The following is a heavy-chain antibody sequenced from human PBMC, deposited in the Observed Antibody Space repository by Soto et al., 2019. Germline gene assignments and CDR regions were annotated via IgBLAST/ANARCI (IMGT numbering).Heavy chain of an antibody. D-gene: IGHD1-26*01. CDR1: GFTFDDYT. Sequence: PGGSLRLYCAASGFTFDDYTMHWVRQAPGKGLEWVSLISWDGGSTYYADSVKGRFTISRDNSKNSLYLQMNSLRTEDTALYYCAKGVRGQWELYDAFDIWGQGTMVTVSS. CDR2: ISWDGGST. V-gene: IGHV3-43*01. J-gene: IGHJ3*02. CDR3: AKGVRGQWELYDAFDI.